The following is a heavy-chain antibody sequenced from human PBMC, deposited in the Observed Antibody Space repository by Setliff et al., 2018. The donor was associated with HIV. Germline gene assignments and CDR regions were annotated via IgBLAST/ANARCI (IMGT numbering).Heavy chain of an antibody. CDR1: GGSINSYY. V-gene: IGHV4-59*01. CDR2: IFHSGRI. J-gene: IGHJ6*02. CDR3: ARPVSKNFYGLDV. Sequence: SETLSLTCSVSGGSINSYYWSWIRQPPGKGLEWIAYIFHSGRIYYNPTLKGRVTISAATSKNVFSLNMTSVTAADTAVYYCARPVSKNFYGLDVWGLGTTVTVSS.